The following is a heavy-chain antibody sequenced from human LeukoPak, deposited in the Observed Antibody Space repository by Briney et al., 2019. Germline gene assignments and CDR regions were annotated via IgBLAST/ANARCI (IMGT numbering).Heavy chain of an antibody. J-gene: IGHJ6*03. V-gene: IGHV3-21*01. CDR3: ARDGYCTNGVCYYYYYYYYMDL. D-gene: IGHD2-8*01. CDR1: GFTFSSYS. Sequence: GGSLRLSCAASGFTFSSYSMNWVRQAPGKGLEWVSSISSSSSYIYYADSVKGRFTISRDNAKNSLYLQMNSLRAEDTAVYYCARDGYCTNGVCYYYYYYYYMDLWGKGTTVTVSS. CDR2: ISSSSSYI.